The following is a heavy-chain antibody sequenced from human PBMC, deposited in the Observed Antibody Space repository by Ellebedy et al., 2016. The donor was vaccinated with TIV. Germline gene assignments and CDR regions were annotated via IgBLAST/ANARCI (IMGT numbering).Heavy chain of an antibody. V-gene: IGHV1-69*13. Sequence: AASVKVSCKASGGTFRNSVVSWVRLAPGQGPEWMGGILPMYGTANYAQKFKGRVIISSDESTRTVYMEMSSLTSADPATYFWAARGVGCDGDCYLGWFDPWGLGTVVAVSS. J-gene: IGHJ5*02. CDR2: ILPMYGTA. D-gene: IGHD2-21*02. CDR3: AARGVGCDGDCYLGWFDP. CDR1: GGTFRNSV.